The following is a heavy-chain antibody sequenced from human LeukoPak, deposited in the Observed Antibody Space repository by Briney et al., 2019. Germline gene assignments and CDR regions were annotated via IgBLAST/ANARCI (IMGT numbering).Heavy chain of an antibody. Sequence: GGSLRLSCAASGFSFSAYGTHWVRQAPGKGLEWVTFIRSDGSDKYYADSVKGRFTISRDNSKNTLFLQMSSLKTEDTAVYYCAKEQDTVRATYYMDVWSKGTTVTVSS. CDR1: GFSFSAYG. V-gene: IGHV3-30*02. J-gene: IGHJ6*03. CDR3: AKEQDTVRATYYMDV. D-gene: IGHD5-18*01. CDR2: IRSDGSDK.